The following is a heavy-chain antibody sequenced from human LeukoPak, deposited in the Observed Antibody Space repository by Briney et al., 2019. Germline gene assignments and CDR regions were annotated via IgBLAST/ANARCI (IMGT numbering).Heavy chain of an antibody. CDR1: GGSVSSGSYY. CDR2: IYYSGST. Sequence: SETLSLTGTVSGGSVSSGSYYWSWIRQPPGKGLEWTGYIYYSGSTNYNPSLKSRVTISVDTSKNQFSLKLSSVTAADTAVYYCARARYFDWLLRQYFDYWGQGTLVTVSS. D-gene: IGHD3-9*01. V-gene: IGHV4-61*01. CDR3: ARARYFDWLLRQYFDY. J-gene: IGHJ4*02.